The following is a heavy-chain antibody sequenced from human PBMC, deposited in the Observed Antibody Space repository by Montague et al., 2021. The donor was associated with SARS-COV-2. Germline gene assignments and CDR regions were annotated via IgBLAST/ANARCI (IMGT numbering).Heavy chain of an antibody. D-gene: IGHD6-13*01. Sequence: PALVKPTQTLTLTCTFSGFSLSTSGMCVSWIRQPPGKALEWLARIDWDDDKYYSTSLKTRLTISKDTSKNQVVLTMTNMDPVDTATYYCARMWAAAVHFDXWGQGTLVTVSS. CDR2: IDWDDDK. J-gene: IGHJ4*02. V-gene: IGHV2-70*11. CDR1: GFSLSTSGMC. CDR3: ARMWAAAVHFDX.